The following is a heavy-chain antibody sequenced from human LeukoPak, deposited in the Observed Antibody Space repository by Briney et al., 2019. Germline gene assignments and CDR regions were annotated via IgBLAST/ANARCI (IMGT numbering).Heavy chain of an antibody. CDR1: GFTFTIYW. D-gene: IGHD3-9*01. CDR3: ARGRYLDWLPYFFDY. V-gene: IGHV3-7*01. Sequence: GGSLRLSCAASGFTFTIYWMSWVRQAPGKGLEWVANIDQDGREKSFVDSVKGRFSISRDNAKNTLHLQMYSLRVEDTGVYYCARGRYLDWLPYFFDYWGQGTLVTVSS. J-gene: IGHJ4*02. CDR2: IDQDGREK.